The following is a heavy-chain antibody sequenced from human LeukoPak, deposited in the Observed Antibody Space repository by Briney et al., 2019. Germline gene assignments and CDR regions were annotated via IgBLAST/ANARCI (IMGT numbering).Heavy chain of an antibody. J-gene: IGHJ4*02. CDR2: IYYSGST. CDR3: ARHGSTGYFDY. Sequence: TETLSLTCAVSGGSISSSTSYWGWIRQPPGKGLEWIGRIYYSGSTLYNPSLKSRVTISVDTSKNQFSLRLSSVTAADTAVYYCARHGSTGYFDYWGQGTLVTVSS. CDR1: GGSISSSTSY. V-gene: IGHV4-39*01. D-gene: IGHD3-9*01.